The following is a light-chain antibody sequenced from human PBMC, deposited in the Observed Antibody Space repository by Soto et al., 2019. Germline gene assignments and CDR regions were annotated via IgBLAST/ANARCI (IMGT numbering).Light chain of an antibody. V-gene: IGKV3-20*01. CDR3: LQYASSPLT. CDR2: GAS. Sequence: ETVLTQSPGTLSLSPGERATLSCRASQNVAKSYLAWYQHKPGQGPRLLISGASSRATGIPDRFSGSGSGTDFTLTISRLEPEDFAVYCCLQYASSPLTFGGGTKVEI. CDR1: QNVAKSY. J-gene: IGKJ4*01.